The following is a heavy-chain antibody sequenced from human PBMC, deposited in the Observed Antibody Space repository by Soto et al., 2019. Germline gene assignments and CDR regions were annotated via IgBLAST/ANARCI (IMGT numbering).Heavy chain of an antibody. V-gene: IGHV3-11*03. CDR1: GFTFSDYY. Sequence: GSLRLSCAASGFTFSDYYMSWIRQAPGKGLEWVSYISSSSSYTNYADSVKGRFTISRDNAKNSLYLQMNSLRAEDTAVYYCARSHTSDYYDSSGEYWGQGTLVTVSS. CDR2: ISSSSSYT. CDR3: ARSHTSDYYDSSGEY. J-gene: IGHJ4*02. D-gene: IGHD3-22*01.